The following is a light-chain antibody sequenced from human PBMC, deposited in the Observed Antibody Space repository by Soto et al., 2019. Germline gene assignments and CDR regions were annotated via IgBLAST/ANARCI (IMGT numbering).Light chain of an antibody. J-gene: IGKJ1*01. V-gene: IGKV1-39*01. Sequence: DIQMTQSPSSLSASVGDRVTITCRASQSISSYLNWYQQKPGKAPKLLIYAASSLQSGVPSRFSGSGSGTDFTLTISSLQPEDFANYYCQQSYSTSWSFGRGTKVEIK. CDR1: QSISSY. CDR2: AAS. CDR3: QQSYSTSWS.